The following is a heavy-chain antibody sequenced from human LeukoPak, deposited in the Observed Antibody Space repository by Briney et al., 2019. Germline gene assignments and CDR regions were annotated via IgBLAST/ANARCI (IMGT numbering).Heavy chain of an antibody. D-gene: IGHD2-2*01. Sequence: PGGSLRLSCAASGFTFSSYGMNWVRQAPGKGLEWVANIKQDGSEKYYVDSVKGRFTISRDNSKNTLYLQMNSLRAEDTAVYYCARDISGIVVVPAWGQGTLVTVSS. CDR2: IKQDGSEK. J-gene: IGHJ4*02. CDR1: GFTFSSYG. CDR3: ARDISGIVVVPA. V-gene: IGHV3-7*03.